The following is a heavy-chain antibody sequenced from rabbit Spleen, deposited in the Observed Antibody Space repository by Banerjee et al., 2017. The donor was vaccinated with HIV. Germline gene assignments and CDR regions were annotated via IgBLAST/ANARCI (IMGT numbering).Heavy chain of an antibody. CDR3: ARGGAGSTLYGYFNL. D-gene: IGHD4-2*01. J-gene: IGHJ4*01. CDR2: IDPVFGST. V-gene: IGHV1S7*01. CDR1: GFSLSSYY. Sequence: QLVESRGGLVQPGGSLKLSCTASGFSLSSYYMNWVRQAPGKGLEWIGYIDPVFGSTYYASWVNGRFSISRENTQNTLYLQLNSLTAADTATYFCARGGAGSTLYGYFNLWARAPWSPS.